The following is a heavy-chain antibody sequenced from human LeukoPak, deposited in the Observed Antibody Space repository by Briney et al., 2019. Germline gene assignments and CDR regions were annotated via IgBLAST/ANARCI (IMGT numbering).Heavy chain of an antibody. CDR1: GYTFTSYD. CDR2: MNPNSGNT. D-gene: IGHD3-3*01. V-gene: IGHV1-8*03. CDR3: ASNYDFWGDDAFDI. J-gene: IGHJ3*02. Sequence: ASVKVSCKASGYTFTSYDINWVRQATGQGLEWMGWMNPNSGNTGYAQKFQGRVTITRNTSISTAYMELSSLRSEDTAVYYCASNYDFWGDDAFDIWGQGTMVTVSS.